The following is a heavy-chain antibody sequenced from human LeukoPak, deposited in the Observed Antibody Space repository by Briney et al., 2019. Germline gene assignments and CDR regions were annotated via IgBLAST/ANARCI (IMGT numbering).Heavy chain of an antibody. V-gene: IGHV4-59*11. CDR2: VLDNVRT. CDR1: GGSISSHY. J-gene: IGHJ4*02. CDR3: ATIKRGNIFGFFDF. Sequence: AETLSLTCTVSGGSISSHYWSWVRQPPGKGLEWIGYVLDNVRTKDNPSLNSRFTLSADTSKNQFSLRLTSVTAADTAVYYCATIKRGNIFGFFDFWGQGILVTVSS. D-gene: IGHD5-18*01.